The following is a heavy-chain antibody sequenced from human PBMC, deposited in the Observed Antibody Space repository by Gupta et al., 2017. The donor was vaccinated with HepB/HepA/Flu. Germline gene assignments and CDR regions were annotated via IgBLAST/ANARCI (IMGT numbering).Heavy chain of an antibody. CDR2: INPSGGST. V-gene: IGHV1-46*01. D-gene: IGHD3-16*01. Sequence: QVQLVQSGAEVKKPGASVKVSCKASGYTFTSYYMHWVRQAPGQGLEWMGIINPSGGSTSYAQKFQGRVTMTRDTSTSTVYMELSSLRSEDTAVYYCARDAGGGSPVQVNWFDPWGQGTLVTVSS. CDR1: GYTFTSYY. J-gene: IGHJ5*02. CDR3: ARDAGGGSPVQVNWFDP.